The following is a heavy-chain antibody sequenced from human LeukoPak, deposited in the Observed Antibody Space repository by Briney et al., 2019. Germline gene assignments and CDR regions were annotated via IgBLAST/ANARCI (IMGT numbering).Heavy chain of an antibody. CDR2: IKEDGSEK. CDR1: GFTFSNYW. V-gene: IGHV3-7*01. Sequence: PGGSLRLSCSASGFTFSNYWMTWVRQAPGKGLVWVASIKEDGSEKYYVDSVKGRFTISRDNAEKTLYLQVNSLRAEDTAVYYCTRGHYGMDVWGQGTTVIASS. J-gene: IGHJ6*02. CDR3: TRGHYGMDV.